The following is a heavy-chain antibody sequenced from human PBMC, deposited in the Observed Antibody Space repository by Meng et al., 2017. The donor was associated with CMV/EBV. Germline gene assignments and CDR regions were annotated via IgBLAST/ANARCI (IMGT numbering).Heavy chain of an antibody. CDR2: INHSGST. CDR1: GGSFSGNY. J-gene: IGHJ4*02. Sequence: VDLQQWGVGLLKPSGTLSLTCAVYGGSFSGNYWSGIRQPPGKGLEWIGEINHSGSTNSNPSLKSRVTISVDTSKNQFSLKLSSVTAADTAVYYCARGGVEMATIEYYFDYWGQGTLVTASS. CDR3: ARGGVEMATIEYYFDY. D-gene: IGHD5-24*01. V-gene: IGHV4-34*01.